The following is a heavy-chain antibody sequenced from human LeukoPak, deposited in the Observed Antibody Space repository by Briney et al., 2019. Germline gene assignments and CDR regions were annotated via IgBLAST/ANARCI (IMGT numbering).Heavy chain of an antibody. CDR1: GGSISSYY. Sequence: PSETLSLTCTVSGGSISSYYWSWIRQPPGKGLEWIWYIYYSGSTNYNPSLKIRVTISVDTSKNQFSLKLSSVTAADTAVYYCARRFLTRLLWRGNWFDPWGQGTLVTVSS. D-gene: IGHD3-10*01. V-gene: IGHV4-59*12. CDR3: ARRFLTRLLWRGNWFDP. J-gene: IGHJ5*02. CDR2: IYYSGST.